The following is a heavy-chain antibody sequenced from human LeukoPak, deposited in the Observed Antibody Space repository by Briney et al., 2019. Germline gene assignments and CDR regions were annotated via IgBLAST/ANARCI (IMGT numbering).Heavy chain of an antibody. CDR3: ARALHGGDYGAFDI. CDR1: GGSFSGYY. CDR2: INHSGST. D-gene: IGHD4-17*01. V-gene: IGHV4-34*01. J-gene: IGHJ3*02. Sequence: SETLSLTCTVYGGSFSGYYWSWIRQPPGKGLEWIGEINHSGSTNYNPSLKSRVTISVDMSKNQFSLKLSSVTAADTAVYYCARALHGGDYGAFDIWGQGTMVTVSA.